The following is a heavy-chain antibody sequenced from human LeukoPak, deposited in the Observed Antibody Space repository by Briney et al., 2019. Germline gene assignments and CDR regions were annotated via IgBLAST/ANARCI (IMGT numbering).Heavy chain of an antibody. Sequence: PGGSLRLSCAASGFTVSSNYMSWVRQAPGKGLEWVANIKQDGSEKYYVDSVKGRFTISRDNAKNSLYLQMNSLRAEDTAVYYCASHPNLHYYDSSGYLGYFDYWGQGTLVTVSS. CDR3: ASHPNLHYYDSSGYLGYFDY. J-gene: IGHJ4*02. CDR2: IKQDGSEK. D-gene: IGHD3-22*01. CDR1: GFTVSSNY. V-gene: IGHV3-7*01.